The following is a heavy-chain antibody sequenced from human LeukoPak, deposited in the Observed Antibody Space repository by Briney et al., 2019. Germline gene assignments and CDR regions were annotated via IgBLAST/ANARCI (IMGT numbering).Heavy chain of an antibody. D-gene: IGHD3-22*01. Sequence: ASVKVSCKASGYTFTGYYMHWVRQAPGQGLEWMGWINPNSGGTNYAQKFQGRVTMTRDTSISTAYMEPSRLRSDDTAVYYCARIEGYDSSGYYPYDYWGQGTLVTVSS. CDR3: ARIEGYDSSGYYPYDY. V-gene: IGHV1-2*02. J-gene: IGHJ4*02. CDR2: INPNSGGT. CDR1: GYTFTGYY.